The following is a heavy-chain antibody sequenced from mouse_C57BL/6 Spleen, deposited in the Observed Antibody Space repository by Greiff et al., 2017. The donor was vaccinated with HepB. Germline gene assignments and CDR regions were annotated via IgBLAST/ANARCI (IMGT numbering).Heavy chain of an antibody. Sequence: VHLVESGPELVKPGASVKISCKASGYAFSSSWMNWVKQRPGKGLEWIGRIYPGDGDTNYNGKFKGKATLTADKSSSTAYMQLSSLTSEDSAVYFCADYGSSYGAYWGQGTLVTVSA. J-gene: IGHJ3*01. CDR2: IYPGDGDT. CDR1: GYAFSSSW. D-gene: IGHD1-1*01. V-gene: IGHV1-82*01. CDR3: ADYGSSYGAY.